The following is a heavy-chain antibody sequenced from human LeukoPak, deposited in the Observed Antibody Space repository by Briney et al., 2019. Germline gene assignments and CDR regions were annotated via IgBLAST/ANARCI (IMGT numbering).Heavy chain of an antibody. D-gene: IGHD2-15*01. CDR1: GYTFTSYY. Sequence: ASVKVSCKASGYTFTSYYMHWVRQAPGQGLEWMGIINPSGGSTSYAQKFQGRVTMTRDTSTSTVYMELSSLRSEDTAVYCCASCSGGSCRPPDDAFDIWGQGTMVTVSS. J-gene: IGHJ3*02. CDR3: ASCSGGSCRPPDDAFDI. V-gene: IGHV1-46*01. CDR2: INPSGGST.